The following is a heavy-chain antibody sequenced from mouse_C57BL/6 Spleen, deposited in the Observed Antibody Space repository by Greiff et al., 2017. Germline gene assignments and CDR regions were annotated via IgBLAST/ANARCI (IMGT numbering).Heavy chain of an antibody. V-gene: IGHV5-9-1*02. J-gene: IGHJ1*03. CDR1: GFTFSSYA. CDR3: TRVYSNYDWYFDV. D-gene: IGHD2-5*01. CDR2: ISIGGDYI. Sequence: EVKLVESGEGLVKPGGSLKLSCAASGFTFSSYAMSWVRQTPEKRLEWVGYISIGGDYIYYADTVKGRFTISRDNARNTLYLQMSSLKSEDTAMYYCTRVYSNYDWYFDVWGTGTTVTVSS.